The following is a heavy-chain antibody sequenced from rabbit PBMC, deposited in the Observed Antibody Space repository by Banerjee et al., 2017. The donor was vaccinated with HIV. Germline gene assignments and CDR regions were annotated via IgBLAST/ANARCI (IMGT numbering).Heavy chain of an antibody. CDR2: IYAGSSSNT. J-gene: IGHJ4*01. CDR1: GFSFSSGYD. CDR3: ASRTSGDGVSFNL. Sequence: QEQLEESGGDLVKPEASLTLTCTASGFSFSSGYDMCWVRQAPGKGLEWIACIYAGSSSNTWYASWAKGRFTISKTSSTTVTLQMTSLTAADTATYFCASRTSGDGVSFNLWGPGTLVTVS. V-gene: IGHV1S45*01. D-gene: IGHD1-1*01.